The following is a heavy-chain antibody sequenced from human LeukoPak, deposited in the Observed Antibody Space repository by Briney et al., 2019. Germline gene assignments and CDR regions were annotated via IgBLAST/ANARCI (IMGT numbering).Heavy chain of an antibody. CDR2: INHSGST. V-gene: IGHV4-34*01. Sequence: SETLSLTCAVYGGSFSGYYWSWIRQPPGKGLEWIGEINHSGSTNYNPSLKSRVTISVDTSKNQFSLKLSSVTAADTAVYDCATLRYCSSTSCSNGYYYYGMDVWGKGTTVTVSS. CDR3: ATLRYCSSTSCSNGYYYYGMDV. CDR1: GGSFSGYY. J-gene: IGHJ6*04. D-gene: IGHD2-2*01.